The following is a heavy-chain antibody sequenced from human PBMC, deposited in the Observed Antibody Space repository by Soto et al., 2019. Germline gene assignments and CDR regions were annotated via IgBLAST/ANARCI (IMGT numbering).Heavy chain of an antibody. CDR3: ARVERGTATTVVDAFDI. D-gene: IGHD1-1*01. Sequence: QVQLQQWGAGLLKPSETLSLTCAVYGGFVTSGSYYWSWIRQPPGQGLEWIGEMSHSGGTHFNPSLKSRVTISVDTSKNQFNLKMSSVTAADTALYYCARVERGTATTVVDAFDIWGPGTMVTVSS. V-gene: IGHV4-34*01. CDR1: GGFVTSGSYY. CDR2: MSHSGGT. J-gene: IGHJ3*02.